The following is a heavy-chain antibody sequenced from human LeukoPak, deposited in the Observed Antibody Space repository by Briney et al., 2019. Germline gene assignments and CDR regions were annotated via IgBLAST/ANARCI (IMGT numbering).Heavy chain of an antibody. J-gene: IGHJ4*02. D-gene: IGHD2-2*01. V-gene: IGHV3-30*18. CDR2: ISTDGKDK. CDR3: AKDQKWGPADYYFDS. Sequence: GRSLRLSCAASGFTLSNYAMTWVRQAPGRGLEWGPVISTDGKDKKYADSVKGRFAISRDNSKNTLDLQMNSLRAEDTAVYYCAKDQKWGPADYYFDSWGQGTLVTVSS. CDR1: GFTLSNYA.